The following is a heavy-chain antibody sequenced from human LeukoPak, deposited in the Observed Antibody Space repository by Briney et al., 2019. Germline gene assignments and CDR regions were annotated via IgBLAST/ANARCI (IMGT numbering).Heavy chain of an antibody. CDR2: IYSGGST. D-gene: IGHD3-22*01. CDR3: AKMYYYDSSGYYA. Sequence: GGSLRLSCAASGFTVSSNYMSWVRRAPGKGLEWVSVIYSGGSTYYADSVKGRFTISRDNSKNTLYLQMNSLRAEDTAVYYCAKMYYYDSSGYYAWGQGTLVTVSS. CDR1: GFTVSSNY. V-gene: IGHV3-53*01. J-gene: IGHJ5*02.